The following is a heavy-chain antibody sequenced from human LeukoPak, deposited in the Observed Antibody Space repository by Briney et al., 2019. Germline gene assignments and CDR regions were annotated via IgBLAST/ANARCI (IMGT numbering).Heavy chain of an antibody. CDR2: MNPNSGNT. Sequence: ASVKVSCKASGYTFSSSDINWVRQATGQGLEWMGWMNPNSGNTYYAQRFQGRVTMTRDTSISTAYMELSSLRSEDTAVYYCARDRPNNDYGDYGGGAFDIWGQGTMVTVSS. J-gene: IGHJ3*02. D-gene: IGHD4-17*01. CDR1: GYTFSSSD. CDR3: ARDRPNNDYGDYGGGAFDI. V-gene: IGHV1-8*01.